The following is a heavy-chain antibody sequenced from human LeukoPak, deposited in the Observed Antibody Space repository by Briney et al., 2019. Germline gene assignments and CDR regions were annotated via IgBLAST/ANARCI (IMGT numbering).Heavy chain of an antibody. CDR3: ARELGYNWNYVNEDY. CDR1: GYTFTSYY. Sequence: ASVKVSCKASGYTFTSYYMHWVRQAPGQGLEWMGIINPSGGSTSYAQKFQGRVTMTRDTSTSTVYMELSSLRSEATAVYYCARELGYNWNYVNEDYWGQGTLVTVSS. CDR2: INPSGGST. V-gene: IGHV1-46*01. D-gene: IGHD1-7*01. J-gene: IGHJ4*02.